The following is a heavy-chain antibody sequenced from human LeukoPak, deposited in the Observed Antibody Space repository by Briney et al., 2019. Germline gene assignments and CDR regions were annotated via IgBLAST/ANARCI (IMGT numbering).Heavy chain of an antibody. Sequence: SETLSLTCAVYGGSFSGYYWSWIRQPPGKGLEWIGEINHSGSTNYNPSLKSRVTISVDTSKNQFSLKLSSVTAADTAVCYCARGQDYCSSTSCYNWFDPWVQGTLVTVSS. CDR3: ARGQDYCSSTSCYNWFDP. CDR1: GGSFSGYY. V-gene: IGHV4-34*01. D-gene: IGHD2-2*01. J-gene: IGHJ5*02. CDR2: INHSGST.